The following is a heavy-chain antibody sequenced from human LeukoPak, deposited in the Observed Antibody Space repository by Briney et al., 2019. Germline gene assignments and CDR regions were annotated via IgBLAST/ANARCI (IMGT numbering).Heavy chain of an antibody. V-gene: IGHV4-59*01. J-gene: IGHJ4*02. Sequence: SETLSLTCTVSSGSISPSYWSWLRQPPGKTLEWIGYVYYSGSTNYNPSLKSRVTISVDTSKNQFSLKLSSVTAADTAVYYCARTHRGYSYGYGFDYWGQGTLVTVSS. CDR3: ARTHRGYSYGYGFDY. D-gene: IGHD5-18*01. CDR2: VYYSGST. CDR1: SGSISPSY.